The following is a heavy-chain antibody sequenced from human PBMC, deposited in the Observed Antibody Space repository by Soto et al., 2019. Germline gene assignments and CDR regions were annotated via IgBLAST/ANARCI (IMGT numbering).Heavy chain of an antibody. CDR3: ARDVGYGDYDDSDI. Sequence: GGSLRLSCASSGFTFSSYGMHWVRQAPGKGLEWVAVIWYDGSNKYYADSVKGRFTISRDNSKNTLYLQMNSLRAEGTAVYYCARDVGYGDYDDSDIRGPAPMVPVS. CDR1: GFTFSSYG. D-gene: IGHD4-17*01. CDR2: IWYDGSNK. V-gene: IGHV3-33*01. J-gene: IGHJ3*02.